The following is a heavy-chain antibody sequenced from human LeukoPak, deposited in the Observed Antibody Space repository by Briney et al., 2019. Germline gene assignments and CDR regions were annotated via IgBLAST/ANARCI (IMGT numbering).Heavy chain of an antibody. D-gene: IGHD2-15*01. J-gene: IGHJ6*03. Sequence: ASVKVSCKASGYTFTGYYMHWVRQAPGQGLEWMGWINPNSGGTNYAQKFQGRVTMTRDTSISTAYMELSRLRSDDTAVYYCASGVGHYSYYYYYMDVWGKGTTVTVSS. CDR1: GYTFTGYY. V-gene: IGHV1-2*02. CDR3: ASGVGHYSYYYYYMDV. CDR2: INPNSGGT.